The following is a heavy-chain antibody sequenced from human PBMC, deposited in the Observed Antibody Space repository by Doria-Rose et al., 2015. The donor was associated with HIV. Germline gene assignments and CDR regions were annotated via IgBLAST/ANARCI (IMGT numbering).Heavy chain of an antibody. D-gene: IGHD6-13*01. Sequence: QFTLKESGPVLVKPTETLTLTCTVSGVSLSSPGMGVSWIRQPPGKALEWLANIFPDDERSYKPSLKSRLTISSGTSKSQVVLTMTDMDPVDTATYYCARIKSSRWYHKYYFDFWGQGTLVIVSA. J-gene: IGHJ4*02. CDR1: GVSLSSPGMG. CDR3: ARIKSSRWYHKYYFDF. CDR2: IFPDDER. V-gene: IGHV2-26*01.